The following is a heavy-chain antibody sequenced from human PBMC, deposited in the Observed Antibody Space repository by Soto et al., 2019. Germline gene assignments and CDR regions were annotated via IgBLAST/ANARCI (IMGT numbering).Heavy chain of an antibody. CDR2: IYPGDSDT. CDR1: GYSFTDYW. D-gene: IGHD6-13*01. Sequence: PGESLKISCKGSGYSFTDYWIGWVRQMPGKGLEWMGTIYPGDSDTRYSPSFQGQVTISAGKSLSTAYLQWSSLKASDTAMYYCVRSDSSSWFFEYWGQGTLVTVSS. J-gene: IGHJ4*02. CDR3: VRSDSSSWFFEY. V-gene: IGHV5-51*01.